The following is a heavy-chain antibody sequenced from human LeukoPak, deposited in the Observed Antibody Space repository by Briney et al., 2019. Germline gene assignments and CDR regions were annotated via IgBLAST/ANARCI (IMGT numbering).Heavy chain of an antibody. CDR1: GYTFTSYD. V-gene: IGHV1-8*03. Sequence: ASVKVSCKASGYTFTSYDINWVRQATGQGLERMGWMNPNSGNTGYAQKFQGRVTITRNTSISTAYMELSSLRSEDTAVYYCARVGLYYDFWSGYPGWFDPWGQGTLVTVSS. CDR3: ARVGLYYDFWSGYPGWFDP. J-gene: IGHJ5*02. D-gene: IGHD3-3*01. CDR2: MNPNSGNT.